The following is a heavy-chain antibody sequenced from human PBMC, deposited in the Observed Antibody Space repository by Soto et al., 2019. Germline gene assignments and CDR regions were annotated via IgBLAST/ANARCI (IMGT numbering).Heavy chain of an antibody. J-gene: IGHJ6*02. D-gene: IGHD3-9*01. V-gene: IGHV3-11*03. Sequence: GGSLRLSCAASGFTFSDYYMSWIRQAPGKGLEWVSYISSSSSYTNYADSVKGRFTISRDNAQNSLYLQMNSLRAEDTAVYYCARIMDYDILTGYYYYYGMDVWGQGTTVTVSS. CDR1: GFTFSDYY. CDR2: ISSSSSYT. CDR3: ARIMDYDILTGYYYYYGMDV.